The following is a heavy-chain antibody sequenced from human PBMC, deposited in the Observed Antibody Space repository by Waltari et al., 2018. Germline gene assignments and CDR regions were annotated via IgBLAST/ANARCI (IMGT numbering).Heavy chain of an antibody. D-gene: IGHD2-15*01. V-gene: IGHV1-2*06. CDR3: AKGGDCNGGSCNFDY. Sequence: QAQPGQSGAEGKKPGASVKVSCKVSGYTFTDWYMSWVRQAPGQGLEWRGRISPNSGGTNYAQKFQGRVTMTRDTSISTAYMELSRLTSDDTAVYYCAKGGDCNGGSCNFDYWGQGTVVTVSS. CDR1: GYTFTDWY. CDR2: ISPNSGGT. J-gene: IGHJ4*02.